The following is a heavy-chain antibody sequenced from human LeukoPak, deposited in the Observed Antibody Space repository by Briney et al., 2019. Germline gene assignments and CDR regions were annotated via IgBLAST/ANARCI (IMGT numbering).Heavy chain of an antibody. CDR1: GFTFSTYA. CDR3: ATGSVRYSASWYSQEGDY. CDR2: ISVSAGST. V-gene: IGHV3-23*01. J-gene: IGHJ4*02. D-gene: IGHD6-13*01. Sequence: GESLKISCAASGFTFSTYAMSRVRQAPGKGLEWVSAISVSAGSTYYADSVKGRFTISRDNSKNTLYLQMNSLRAEDTAVYYCATGSVRYSASWYSQEGDYWGQGTLVTVSS.